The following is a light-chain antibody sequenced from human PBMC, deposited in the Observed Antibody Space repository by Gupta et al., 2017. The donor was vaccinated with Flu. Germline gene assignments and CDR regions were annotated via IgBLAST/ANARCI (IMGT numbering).Light chain of an antibody. Sequence: SSELTQDPAVSVALGQTVRITCQGDSLRSYYATWYQQKPGQAPVLVIFGYNNRPSGIPDRFSASNSDNTASLTITGAQAEDEADYYCNSRDSISKRLLFGGGTKLTVL. V-gene: IGLV3-19*01. CDR3: NSRDSISKRLL. J-gene: IGLJ3*02. CDR2: GYN. CDR1: SLRSYY.